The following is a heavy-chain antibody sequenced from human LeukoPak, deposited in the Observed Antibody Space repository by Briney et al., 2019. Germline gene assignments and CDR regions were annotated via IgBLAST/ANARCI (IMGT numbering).Heavy chain of an antibody. D-gene: IGHD3-10*01. CDR3: ARDGRQRITMDTGALDI. CDR2: VYTSGST. J-gene: IGHJ3*02. V-gene: IGHV4-4*07. Sequence: PSETLPLTCTVSGGSISGYYWSWIRQPAGKGLEWLGRVYTSGSTNYNPSLKSRVTISMDTSKNQFSLKLSSVTAADTAVYYCARDGRQRITMDTGALDIWGQGTMVTVSS. CDR1: GGSISGYY.